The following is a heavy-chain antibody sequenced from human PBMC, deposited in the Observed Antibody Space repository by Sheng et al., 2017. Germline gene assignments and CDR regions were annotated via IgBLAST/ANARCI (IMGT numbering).Heavy chain of an antibody. D-gene: IGHD2-2*02. CDR2: IIPILGIA. J-gene: IGHJ6*03. V-gene: IGHV1-69*10. Sequence: QVQLVQSGAEVKKPGSSVKVSCKASGGTFSSYAISWVRQAPGQGLEWMGGIIPILGIANYAQKFQGRVTITADKSTSTAYMELSSLRSEDTAVYYCANVLGARSQLLYIPYYYYMDVWGQGTTVTVSS. CDR1: GGTFSSYA. CDR3: ANVLGARSQLLYIPYYYYMDV.